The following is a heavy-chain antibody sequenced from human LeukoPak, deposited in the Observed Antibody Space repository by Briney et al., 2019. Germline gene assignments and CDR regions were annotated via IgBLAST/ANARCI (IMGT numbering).Heavy chain of an antibody. J-gene: IGHJ4*02. CDR2: IIPMLGTV. CDR1: GGTFSSYA. D-gene: IGHD3-3*01. CDR3: ARDRVFGVVIGVFDY. Sequence: SVKVSCKVFGGTFSSYAINWVRQAPGQGLEWMGRIIPMLGTVNYAQKFQGRVTIIADKFTSTAYMELSSLRSDDTAVYYCARDRVFGVVIGVFDYWGQGTLVTVSS. V-gene: IGHV1-69*04.